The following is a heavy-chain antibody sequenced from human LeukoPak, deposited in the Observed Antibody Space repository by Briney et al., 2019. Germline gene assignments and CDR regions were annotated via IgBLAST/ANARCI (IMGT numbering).Heavy chain of an antibody. CDR1: GFTFSSYW. V-gene: IGHV3-7*01. J-gene: IGHJ3*02. D-gene: IGHD5-24*01. Sequence: GGSLRLSCAASGFTFSSYWMRWVRQAPGKGLEWVANIKQDGSEKYYVDSVKGRFTISRENAKNSLYLQMNSLRAEDTAVYYCARFKMGTDDAFDIWGQGTMVTVSS. CDR2: IKQDGSEK. CDR3: ARFKMGTDDAFDI.